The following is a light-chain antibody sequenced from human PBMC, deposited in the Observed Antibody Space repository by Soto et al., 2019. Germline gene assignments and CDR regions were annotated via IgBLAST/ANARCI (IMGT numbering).Light chain of an antibody. V-gene: IGKV1-8*01. Sequence: AIRMTQSPSSLSASTGDRVTITCRASQGISSYLAWYQQKPGKAPKLLIYAASTLQSGVPSRFSGSGSGTDFTPTISCLQSEDFATYYCQQYYSYLRTFGQGTKVDIK. CDR3: QQYYSYLRT. CDR1: QGISSY. J-gene: IGKJ1*01. CDR2: AAS.